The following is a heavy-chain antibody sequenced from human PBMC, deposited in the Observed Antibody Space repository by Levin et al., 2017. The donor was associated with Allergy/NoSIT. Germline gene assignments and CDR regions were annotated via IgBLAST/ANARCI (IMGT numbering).Heavy chain of an antibody. J-gene: IGHJ3*02. CDR2: IWYDGSNK. CDR1: GFTFSSYG. Sequence: PGGSLRLSCAASGFTFSSYGMHWVRQAPGKGLEWVAVIWYDGSNKYYADSVKGRFTISRDNSKNTLYLQMNSLRAEDTAVYYCARGLGDIRLELFGAFDIWGQGTMVTVSS. D-gene: IGHD1-7*01. CDR3: ARGLGDIRLELFGAFDI. V-gene: IGHV3-33*01.